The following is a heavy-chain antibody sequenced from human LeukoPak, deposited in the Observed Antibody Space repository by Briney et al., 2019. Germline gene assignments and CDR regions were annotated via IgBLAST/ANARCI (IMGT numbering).Heavy chain of an antibody. CDR1: GFTFSSYW. Sequence: PGGSLRLSCAASGFTFSSYWMHWVRQAPGKGLVWVSRINSDGSSTSYADSVKGRFTISRDNAKNTLYLQMNSLRAEDTAVYYCARAEWYYDILTGHNNAFDIWGQGIMVTVSS. D-gene: IGHD3-9*01. V-gene: IGHV3-74*01. CDR3: ARAEWYYDILTGHNNAFDI. CDR2: INSDGSST. J-gene: IGHJ3*02.